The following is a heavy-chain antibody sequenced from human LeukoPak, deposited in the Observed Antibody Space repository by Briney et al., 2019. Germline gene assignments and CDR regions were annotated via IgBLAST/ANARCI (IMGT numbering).Heavy chain of an antibody. V-gene: IGHV4-34*01. CDR1: GGSFSGYY. J-gene: IGHJ4*02. CDR2: INHSGST. CDR3: ARGLPFCGSTSCYDPRFDY. Sequence: SETLSLTCAVYGGSFSGYYWSWIRQPPGKGLEWIGEINHSGSTNYNPSLKSRVTISVDTSKNQFSLKLSSETAADTAVYYCARGLPFCGSTSCYDPRFDYWGQGTLVTVSS. D-gene: IGHD2-2*01.